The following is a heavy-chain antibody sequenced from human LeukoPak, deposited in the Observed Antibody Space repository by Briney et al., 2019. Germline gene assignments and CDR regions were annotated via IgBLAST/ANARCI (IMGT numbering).Heavy chain of an antibody. CDR2: INPKSGGT. CDR1: GYTFTGYY. V-gene: IGHV1-2*02. Sequence: ASVKVSCKASGYTFTGYYMHWVRQAPGQGLEWVGWINPKSGGTNYAPKFQGRVTMTSDTSITTVYMELSRLRSGDTAVYYCARRVFSGWGYYFDYWGQGTLVTVSS. CDR3: ARRVFSGWGYYFDY. D-gene: IGHD6-19*01. J-gene: IGHJ4*02.